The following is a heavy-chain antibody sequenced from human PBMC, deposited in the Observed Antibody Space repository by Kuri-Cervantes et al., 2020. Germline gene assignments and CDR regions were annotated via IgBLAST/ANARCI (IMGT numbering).Heavy chain of an antibody. D-gene: IGHD6-13*01. CDR3: AKAPNSSWYYFDY. CDR1: GFTFSNYA. CDR2: ISYDGSNK. V-gene: IGHV3-30*01. Sequence: GESLKISCAASGFTFSNYALHWVRQAPGKGLEWVAVISYDGSNKYYADFVKGRFTISRDNSKNTLYLQMNSLRAEDTAVYYCAKAPNSSWYYFDYWGQGTLVTDSS. J-gene: IGHJ4*02.